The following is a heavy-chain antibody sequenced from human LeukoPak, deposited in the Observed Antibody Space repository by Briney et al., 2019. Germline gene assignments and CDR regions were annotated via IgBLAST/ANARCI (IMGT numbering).Heavy chain of an antibody. Sequence: GGSLRLSCAASGFPFSSYGMHWVLQAPGKGLEKVALIWYDGSNLYYADSVKGRFTISKDSSKNTLYLHMNSLRAEDTAVYYCARDKNYYGSGSPSLDAFDIWGQGTMVTVSS. V-gene: IGHV3-33*01. CDR2: IWYDGSNL. CDR1: GFPFSSYG. CDR3: ARDKNYYGSGSPSLDAFDI. D-gene: IGHD3-10*01. J-gene: IGHJ3*02.